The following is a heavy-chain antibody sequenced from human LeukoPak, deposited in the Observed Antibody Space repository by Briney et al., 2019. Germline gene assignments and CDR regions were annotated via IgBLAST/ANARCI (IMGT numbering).Heavy chain of an antibody. J-gene: IGHJ4*02. Sequence: PGGSLRLSCAASGFNFNDYYMSWIRQAPGEGLEWVSYIGSSGGTIYYADSVKGRFTISRDNAKNSLYLQMNSLRDEDTAVYYCARGVRGYSYGSRFDYWGQGTLVTVSS. CDR2: IGSSGGTI. CDR1: GFNFNDYY. CDR3: ARGVRGYSYGSRFDY. D-gene: IGHD5-18*01. V-gene: IGHV3-11*04.